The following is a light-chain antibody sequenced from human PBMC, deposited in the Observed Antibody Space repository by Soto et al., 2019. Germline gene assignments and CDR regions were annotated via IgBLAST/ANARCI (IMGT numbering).Light chain of an antibody. J-gene: IGLJ1*01. CDR1: SSDVGGYDY. CDR2: EVN. CDR3: NSYSGSNNFVV. V-gene: IGLV2-8*01. Sequence: QSALTQPPSASGFPGQSVTISCTGTSSDVGGYDYVSWYQQHPGKAPELIIYEVNKRPSGVPDRFSGSKSGNTASLTVSGLQAEDEADYYCNSYSGSNNFVVFGTGAKVTVL.